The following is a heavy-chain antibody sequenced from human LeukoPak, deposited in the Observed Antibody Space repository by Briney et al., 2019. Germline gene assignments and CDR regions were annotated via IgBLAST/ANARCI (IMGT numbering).Heavy chain of an antibody. J-gene: IGHJ4*02. CDR2: ISGSRGTTTGSGSSS. V-gene: IGHV3-23*01. D-gene: IGHD6-19*01. CDR3: AKTQGGYSSDAFDY. Sequence: GGSLRLSCAASGFTFSSYAMTWVRQAPGKGLEWVSVISGSRGTTTGSGSSSYYADSVKGRFTISRDNSKNTLYLQMNSLRAEDTAVYYCAKTQGGYSSDAFDYWGQGTLVTVSS. CDR1: GFTFSSYA.